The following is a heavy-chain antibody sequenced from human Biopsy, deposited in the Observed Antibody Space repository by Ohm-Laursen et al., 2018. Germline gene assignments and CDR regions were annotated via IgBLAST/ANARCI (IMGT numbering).Heavy chain of an antibody. J-gene: IGHJ4*02. Sequence: SETLSLTCTVSGDSISSYYWSWIRQPPGKGLEWIGYISYSGSTSYNPSLKSRVTISADTSKNHLSLTLSSLTAADTAVYFCAKQWSYYESFTQHYRGDFDDWGQGTLVTVSS. CDR1: GDSISSYY. CDR3: AKQWSYYESFTQHYRGDFDD. CDR2: ISYSGST. D-gene: IGHD3-16*01. V-gene: IGHV4-59*08.